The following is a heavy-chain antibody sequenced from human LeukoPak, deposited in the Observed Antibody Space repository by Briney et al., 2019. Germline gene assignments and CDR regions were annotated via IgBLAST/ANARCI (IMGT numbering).Heavy chain of an antibody. CDR1: GGSISSYY. D-gene: IGHD6-13*01. CDR3: ARGPGYSSNWFYFDY. CDR2: IYYSGST. J-gene: IGHJ4*02. V-gene: IGHV4-59*01. Sequence: SETLSLTCTVSGGSISSYYWSWIRQPPGKGLEWIGYIYYSGSTNYNPSLKSRVTISVDTSKNQFSLKLSSVTAADTAVYYCARGPGYSSNWFYFDYWGQGTLVTVSS.